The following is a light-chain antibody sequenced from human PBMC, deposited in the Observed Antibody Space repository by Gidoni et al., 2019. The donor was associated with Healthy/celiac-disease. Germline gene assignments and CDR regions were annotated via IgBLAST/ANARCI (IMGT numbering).Light chain of an antibody. CDR3: QQSYSSPWT. CDR2: AAS. V-gene: IGKV1-39*01. Sequence: DIQMTQSPSSLSASVGDRVTITCRTSQSISSYLNWYQQKPGKAPKVLIYAASSFQSGVPSRFSCSGSGTDFTLTISSLQPEDFATYYCQQSYSSPWTFGQGTKVEI. CDR1: QSISSY. J-gene: IGKJ1*01.